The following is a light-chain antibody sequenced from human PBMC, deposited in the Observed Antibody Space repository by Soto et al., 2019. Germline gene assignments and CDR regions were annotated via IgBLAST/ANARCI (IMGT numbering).Light chain of an antibody. V-gene: IGKV1-5*01. J-gene: IGKJ1*01. CDR3: QQYNAYSPTWT. CDR1: QSISSW. Sequence: DIQMTQSPSTLSASVGDRVTITCRASQSISSWLAWYQQKPGKAPELLIYDASNLGSGVPSRFSGSGSGTEFTLTISSLQPDDFATYYCQQYNAYSPTWTFGQGTKVEIK. CDR2: DAS.